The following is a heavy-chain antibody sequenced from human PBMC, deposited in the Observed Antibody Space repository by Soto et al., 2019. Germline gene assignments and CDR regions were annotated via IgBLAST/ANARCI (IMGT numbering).Heavy chain of an antibody. CDR2: IDYSGST. Sequence: SETLSLTCRFSGDSISHSDCYWNGIRQSPGKGLEWIASIDYSGSTYYNPSLKSRVVISADTSKNLFSLKLRSVTAADTPLYFCARDGPYCSGFDVWGQGTTVTDS. V-gene: IGHV4-30-4*01. CDR3: ARDGPYCSGFDV. CDR1: GDSISHSDCY. J-gene: IGHJ6*02.